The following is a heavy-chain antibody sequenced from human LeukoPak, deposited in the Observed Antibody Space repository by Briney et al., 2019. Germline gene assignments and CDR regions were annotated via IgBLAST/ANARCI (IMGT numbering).Heavy chain of an antibody. CDR1: GGSISSGGYS. J-gene: IGHJ3*02. CDR3: ARVDTAMGDASDI. CDR2: IYHSGST. Sequence: SETLSLTCAVSGGSISSGGYSWSWIRQPPGKGLEWIGYIYHSGSTYYNPSLKSRVTISVDGSKNQFSLKLSSVTAADTAVYYCARVDTAMGDASDIWGQGTMVTVSS. D-gene: IGHD5-18*01. V-gene: IGHV4-30-2*01.